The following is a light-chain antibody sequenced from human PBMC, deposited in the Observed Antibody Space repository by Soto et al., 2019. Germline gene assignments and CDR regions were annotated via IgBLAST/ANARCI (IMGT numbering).Light chain of an antibody. CDR2: LEGSGSY. V-gene: IGLV4-60*02. Sequence: QLVLTQSSSASASLGSSVKLTCTLSSGHSSYIIAWHQQQPGKAPRYLMKLEGSGSYNKGSGAPDRFSGSSSGADRYLTISNLQFEDEADYYCETWDSNPRVFGGGTKLTVL. CDR3: ETWDSNPRV. CDR1: SGHSSYI. J-gene: IGLJ3*02.